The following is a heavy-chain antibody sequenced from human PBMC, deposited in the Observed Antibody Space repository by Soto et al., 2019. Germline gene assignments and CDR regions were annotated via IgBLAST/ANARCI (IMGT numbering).Heavy chain of an antibody. CDR2: IYYTGST. Sequence: QLQLQESGPGLVKPSETLSLTCTVSGGSISNSNYYWGWIRQPPGKGLEWIGYIYYTGSTYYNPSLTRRVTISVDASKTTFYLHPSSVPAADTAVYYCARHRMATLYWGQGALVTVSS. D-gene: IGHD2-8*01. CDR3: ARHRMATLY. V-gene: IGHV4-39*01. CDR1: GGSISNSNYY. J-gene: IGHJ4*02.